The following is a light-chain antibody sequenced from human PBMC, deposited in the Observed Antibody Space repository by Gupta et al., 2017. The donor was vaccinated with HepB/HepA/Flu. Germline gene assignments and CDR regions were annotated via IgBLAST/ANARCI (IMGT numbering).Light chain of an antibody. CDR1: STNIGEGYD. J-gene: IGLJ2*01. V-gene: IGLV1-40*01. Sequence: QSVLPHPPSMSRDPGQTVTISFTGSSTNIGEGYDVDWYQQLPGTAPKLLIYGNSNRPSVVPDRFSGSKSGTAASLAITGLQAEDEADYYCQSEESSRSGSVFGGGTKLTVL. CDR2: GNS. CDR3: QSEESSRSGSV.